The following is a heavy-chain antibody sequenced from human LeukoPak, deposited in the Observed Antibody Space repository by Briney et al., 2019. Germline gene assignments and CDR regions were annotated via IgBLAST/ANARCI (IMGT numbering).Heavy chain of an antibody. Sequence: GGSLRLSCAASGFTFSSYAMSWVRQAPGKGLEWVSAISGSGGSTYYADSVKGRFTISRDNSKNTLYLQMNSLRAEDTAVYYCAGTYGSGVYYFDYWGQGTLVTVSS. CDR1: GFTFSSYA. V-gene: IGHV3-23*01. CDR2: ISGSGGST. J-gene: IGHJ4*02. D-gene: IGHD3-10*01. CDR3: AGTYGSGVYYFDY.